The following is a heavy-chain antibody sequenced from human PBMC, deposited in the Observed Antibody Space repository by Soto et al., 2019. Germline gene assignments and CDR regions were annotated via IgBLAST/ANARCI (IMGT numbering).Heavy chain of an antibody. CDR1: GCTFSSYA. CDR2: ISYDGSNK. CDR3: ARGGGYSYGPLGY. Sequence: GGSLRLSCAALGCTFSSYARHWVRQAPGKGLEWVAVISYDGSNKYYADSVKGRFTISRDNSKNTLYLQMNSLRAEDTAVYYCARGGGYSYGPLGYWGQGTLVTVSS. V-gene: IGHV3-30-3*01. J-gene: IGHJ4*02. D-gene: IGHD5-18*01.